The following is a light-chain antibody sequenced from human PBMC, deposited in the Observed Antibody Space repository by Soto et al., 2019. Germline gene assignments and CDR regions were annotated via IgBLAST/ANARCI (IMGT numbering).Light chain of an antibody. CDR1: QSISSY. J-gene: IGKJ2*03. CDR3: QQSYSTLQG. CDR2: AAS. Sequence: DIQMTQSPSSLSASVGDRVTITCRASQSISSYLNWYQQKPGKAPKLLIYAASSLQSGVPSRFSGSGSGTDFTLTISSLQPVDFATYYCQQSYSTLQGFGQGTKLEIK. V-gene: IGKV1-39*01.